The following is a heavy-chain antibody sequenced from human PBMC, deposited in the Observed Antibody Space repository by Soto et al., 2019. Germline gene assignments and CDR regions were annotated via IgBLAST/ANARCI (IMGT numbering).Heavy chain of an antibody. CDR2: INHSGST. CDR3: ARGRVTAAGTHLSWFDP. Sequence: LSLTCAVYGGSFSGYYWSWIRQPPGKGLEWIGEINHSGSTNYNPSLKSRVTISVDTSKNQFSLKLSSVTAADTAVYYCARGRVTAAGTHLSWFDPWGQGTLVTVSS. V-gene: IGHV4-34*01. J-gene: IGHJ5*02. CDR1: GGSFSGYY. D-gene: IGHD6-13*01.